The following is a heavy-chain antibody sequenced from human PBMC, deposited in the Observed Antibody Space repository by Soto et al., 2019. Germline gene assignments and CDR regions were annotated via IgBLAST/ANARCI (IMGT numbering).Heavy chain of an antibody. CDR3: ARGGGERPPDTYYDFWSGYYAHYYYYGMDV. V-gene: IGHV4-61*01. Sequence: QVQLQESGPGLVKPSETLSLTCTVSGGSVSSGSYYWSWIRQPPGKGLEWIGYIYYSGSTNYNPSLKSRVTISVDTSKNQFSLKLSSVTAADTAVYYCARGGGERPPDTYYDFWSGYYAHYYYYGMDVWGQGTTVTVSS. CDR2: IYYSGST. D-gene: IGHD3-3*01. CDR1: GGSVSSGSYY. J-gene: IGHJ6*02.